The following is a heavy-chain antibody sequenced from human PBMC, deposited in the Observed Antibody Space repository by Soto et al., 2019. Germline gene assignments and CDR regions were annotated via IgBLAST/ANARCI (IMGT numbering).Heavy chain of an antibody. CDR3: ASNHRGVIAFVYYYYMDV. CDR2: IYSGGST. CDR1: GGSISSNY. V-gene: IGHV3-66*01. D-gene: IGHD3-16*02. J-gene: IGHJ6*03. Sequence: PSETLSLTCTVSGGSISSNYMSWVRQAPGKGLEWVSVIYSGGSTYYADSVKGRFTISRDNSKNTLYLQMNSLRAEDTAVYYCASNHRGVIAFVYYYYMDVWGKGTTVTVSS.